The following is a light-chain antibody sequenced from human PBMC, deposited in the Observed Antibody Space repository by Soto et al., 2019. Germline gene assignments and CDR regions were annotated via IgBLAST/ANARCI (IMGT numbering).Light chain of an antibody. V-gene: IGLV1-44*01. J-gene: IGLJ3*02. CDR1: TSNIGTNA. CDR2: SDN. Sequence: QSVLTQPPSASGTLGQGVTISCSGTTSNIGTNAVCWYQQFPGAAPNLVIYSDNQRPSGVPDRVSGSKSGASASLAISGLQSGDEADYYCTTWDDSLNAGVFGGGTKLTVL. CDR3: TTWDDSLNAGV.